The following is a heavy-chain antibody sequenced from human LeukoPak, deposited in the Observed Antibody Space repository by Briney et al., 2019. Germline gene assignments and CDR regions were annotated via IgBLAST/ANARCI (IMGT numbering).Heavy chain of an antibody. CDR3: ARDVDVLGAFDI. Sequence: SQTLSLTCTVSGGSISSGGYYWSWIRQPPGKGLEWIGYIYHSGSTYYNPSLKSRVTISVDTSKNQFSLKLSSVTAADTAVYYCARDVDVLGAFDIWGQGTMVTVSS. CDR2: IYHSGST. CDR1: GGSISSGGYY. D-gene: IGHD3-16*01. V-gene: IGHV4-30-2*01. J-gene: IGHJ3*02.